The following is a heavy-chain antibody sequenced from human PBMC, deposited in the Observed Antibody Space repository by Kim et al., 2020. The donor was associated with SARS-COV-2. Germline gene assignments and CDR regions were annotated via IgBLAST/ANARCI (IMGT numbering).Heavy chain of an antibody. CDR2: INPSGGST. CDR3: ARGVPNSSSWLLNIDY. D-gene: IGHD6-13*01. CDR1: GYTFTSYY. Sequence: ASVKVSCKASGYTFTSYYMHWVRQAPGQGLEWMGIINPSGGSTSYAQKFQGRVTMTRDTSTSTVYMELSSLRSEDTAVYYCARGVPNSSSWLLNIDYWGQGTLVTVSS. J-gene: IGHJ4*02. V-gene: IGHV1-46*01.